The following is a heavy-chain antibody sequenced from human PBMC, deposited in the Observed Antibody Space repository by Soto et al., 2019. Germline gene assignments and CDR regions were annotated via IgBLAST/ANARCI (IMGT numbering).Heavy chain of an antibody. CDR1: GFTVSSTY. Sequence: PGGSLRLSCAASGFTVSSTYMTWVRQAPGKGLEWVSVIYGGLTTSYADSVKGRFTISRDNSKNTVFLQMNSLRAEDTAVYYCARDRIEAAGTPRFNYYYGMDVWGQGTTVTSP. CDR3: ARDRIEAAGTPRFNYYYGMDV. J-gene: IGHJ6*02. V-gene: IGHV3-53*01. D-gene: IGHD6-13*01. CDR2: IYGGLTT.